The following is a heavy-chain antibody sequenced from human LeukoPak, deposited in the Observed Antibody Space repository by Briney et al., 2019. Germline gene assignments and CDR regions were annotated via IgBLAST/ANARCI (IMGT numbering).Heavy chain of an antibody. CDR3: ARQDNYYFDY. V-gene: IGHV4-39*01. CDR2: IYYSGTT. J-gene: IGHJ4*02. D-gene: IGHD1-20*01. CDR1: GGSISSSTYY. Sequence: SETLSLTCTGSGGSISSSTYYWGWIRQPPGKGLEWIGSIYYSGTTYYNPSLKSRVTISVDMSKNQFSLKLSSVTAADTAVYHCARQDNYYFDYWGQGILVTVSS.